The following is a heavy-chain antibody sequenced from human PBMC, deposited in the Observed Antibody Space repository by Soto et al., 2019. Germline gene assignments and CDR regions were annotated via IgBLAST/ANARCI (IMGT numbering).Heavy chain of an antibody. D-gene: IGHD6-13*01. CDR1: RXTFTRSA. J-gene: IGHJ6*02. Sequence: SVKVSCKASRXTFTRSAVQWVRQARGQRLEWIGWIVVGSGDTNSAQKFQERVTITRDMSTSIAYIELSSLRSEDTAVYYCAATIIAAVGTGHYYGMDVWGQGTTVTVSS. CDR3: AATIIAAVGTGHYYGMDV. CDR2: IVVGSGDT. V-gene: IGHV1-58*01.